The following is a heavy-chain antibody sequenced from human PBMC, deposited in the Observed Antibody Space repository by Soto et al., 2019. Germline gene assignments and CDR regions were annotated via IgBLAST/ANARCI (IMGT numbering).Heavy chain of an antibody. CDR3: ARVWQQLYFDY. J-gene: IGHJ4*02. V-gene: IGHV1-3*01. CDR1: GYTFTSYA. CDR2: INAANGNT. Sequence: QVQRVQSGAEVKKPGASVKVSCKASGYTFTSYAMPWVRQAPGQRLEWMGWINAANGNTKYSQKFQGRVTITRDTSASTADMELSSLRSEDTAVYYCARVWQQLYFDYWGQGTLVTVSS. D-gene: IGHD6-13*01.